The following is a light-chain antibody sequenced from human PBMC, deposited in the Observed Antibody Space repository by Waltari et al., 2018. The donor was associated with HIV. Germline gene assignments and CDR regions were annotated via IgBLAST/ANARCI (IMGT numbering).Light chain of an antibody. J-gene: IGKJ5*01. Sequence: DIQMTQSPSTLSASVGDRVTITCRANQSFTYWLAWYQQKPGQAPRLLIHRASSLQTGGSSRFIGSGSGTEFTLTISSLQPDDFATYYCQQYKTRVTFGQGTRLDIK. CDR1: QSFTYW. CDR2: RAS. CDR3: QQYKTRVT. V-gene: IGKV1-5*03.